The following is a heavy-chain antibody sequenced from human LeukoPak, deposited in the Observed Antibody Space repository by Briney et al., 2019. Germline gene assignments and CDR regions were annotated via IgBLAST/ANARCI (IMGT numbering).Heavy chain of an antibody. Sequence: GRCLRLSCAASGFTFSSYAMSWVRQAPGKGLEWVSAISGSGGSTYYAYSVKGRFTISRDNSKNTLYLQMNSLRAEDTAVYYCARDTVTTDYFDYWGQGTLVTVSS. V-gene: IGHV3-23*01. CDR1: GFTFSSYA. CDR3: ARDTVTTDYFDY. D-gene: IGHD4-17*01. J-gene: IGHJ4*02. CDR2: ISGSGGST.